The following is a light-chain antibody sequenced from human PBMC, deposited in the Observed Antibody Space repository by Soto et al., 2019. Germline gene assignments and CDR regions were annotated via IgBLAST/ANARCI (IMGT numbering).Light chain of an antibody. CDR3: SSYTSTDTLV. CDR2: KVN. CDR1: SGDVGGYNY. V-gene: IGLV2-14*01. Sequence: QSALTQPASVSGSPGQSITISCTGTSGDVGGYNYVSWYQQHPGKSPKLMMYKVNNRPSGVSNRFSGSKSGNTASLTISGLQAEDEADYYCSSYTSTDTLVFGGGTKLTVL. J-gene: IGLJ2*01.